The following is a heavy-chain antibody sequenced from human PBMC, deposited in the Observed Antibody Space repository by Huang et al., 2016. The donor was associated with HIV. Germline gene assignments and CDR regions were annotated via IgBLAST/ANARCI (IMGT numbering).Heavy chain of an antibody. CDR2: INHKQST. CDR1: GGSFSGYY. V-gene: IGHV4-34*01. CDR3: ARGQGGYYYYYMDV. J-gene: IGHJ6*03. Sequence: QVQLQQWGAGLLRPSETLSLTCAVYGGSFSGYYGTWIRQPPGKGLEWIGEINHKQSTNYTPSLKSRVTISVDTSRNQFSLTLTSVTAADTAVYYCARGQGGYYYYYMDVWGKGTTVTVSS.